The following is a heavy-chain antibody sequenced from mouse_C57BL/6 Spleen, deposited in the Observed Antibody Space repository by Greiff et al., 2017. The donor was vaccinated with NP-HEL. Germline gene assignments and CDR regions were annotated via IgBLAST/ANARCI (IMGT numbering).Heavy chain of an antibody. CDR2: ISDGGSYT. V-gene: IGHV5-4*03. CDR3: ARSDSSGYVNYAMDY. Sequence: EVKLVESGGGLVKPGGSLKLSCAASGFTFSSYAMSWVRQTPEKRLEWVAAISDGGSYTYYPDNVKGRFTISRDNAKNNLYLQMSHLKSEDTAMYYCARSDSSGYVNYAMDYWGQGTSVTVSS. J-gene: IGHJ4*01. D-gene: IGHD3-2*02. CDR1: GFTFSSYA.